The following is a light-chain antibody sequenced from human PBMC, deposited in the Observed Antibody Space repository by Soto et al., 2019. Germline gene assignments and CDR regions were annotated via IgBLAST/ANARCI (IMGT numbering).Light chain of an antibody. CDR3: QQYNSYPIT. CDR1: QSISSW. J-gene: IGKJ5*01. Sequence: DIQMTQSPSTLSASVGDRVTITCRASQSISSWLAWYQQKPGKAPKXLIYDASNLESGVPSRFSGSGSGTEFTLTISSLQPDDCETYYGQQYNSYPITFGQGTRLEIK. V-gene: IGKV1-5*01. CDR2: DAS.